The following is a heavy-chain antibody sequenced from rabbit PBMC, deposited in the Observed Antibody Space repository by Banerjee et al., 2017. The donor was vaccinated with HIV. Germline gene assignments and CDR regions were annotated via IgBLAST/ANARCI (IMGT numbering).Heavy chain of an antibody. CDR1: GFDFGGYG. V-gene: IGHV1S47*01. J-gene: IGHJ4*01. D-gene: IGHD6-1*01. CDR3: VRDDAGYAGYGYDSGPYL. CDR2: IDTVFGIA. Sequence: QEQLVESGGGLVQPGGSLKLSCKASGFDFGGYGVGWVRQAPGKGLEWIGYIDTVFGIAYYATWVTGRFTISSDNAQNTVDLQMTSLTVADTATYSCVRDDAGYAGYGYDSGPYLWGPGTLVTVS.